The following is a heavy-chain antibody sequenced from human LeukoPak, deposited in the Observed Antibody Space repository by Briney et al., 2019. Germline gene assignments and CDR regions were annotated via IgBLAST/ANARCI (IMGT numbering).Heavy chain of an antibody. D-gene: IGHD3-22*01. V-gene: IGHV3-23*01. CDR1: GFTFSSYA. J-gene: IGHJ6*02. Sequence: GGSLRLSCAASGFTFSSYAMSWVRQAPGKGLEWVSAISGSGGSTYYADSVKGRFTISRDNSKNTLYLQMNSLRAGDTAVYYCARADSSGLEYYYYGMDVWGQGTTVTVSS. CDR3: ARADSSGLEYYYYGMDV. CDR2: ISGSGGST.